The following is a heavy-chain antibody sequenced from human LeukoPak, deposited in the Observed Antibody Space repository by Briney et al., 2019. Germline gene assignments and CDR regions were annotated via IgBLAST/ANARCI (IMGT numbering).Heavy chain of an antibody. CDR2: IYYSGST. J-gene: IGHJ6*03. CDR1: GGSISSYY. V-gene: IGHV4-59*01. Sequence: SETLSLTCTVSGGSISSYYWSWIRQPPGKGLEWIGYIYYSGSTNYNPSLKSRVTISVDTSKNQFSLKLSSVTAADTAVYYCAREPPPHYYMDVWGKGTTVPVSS. CDR3: AREPPPHYYMDV.